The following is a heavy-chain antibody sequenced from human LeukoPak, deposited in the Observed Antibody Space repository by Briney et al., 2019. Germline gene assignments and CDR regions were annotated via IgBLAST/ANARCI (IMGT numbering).Heavy chain of an antibody. CDR2: ISSGSSYI. D-gene: IGHD3-3*01. CDR3: ARETPGGEWLLFDY. CDR1: GFTFSTYS. V-gene: IGHV3-21*01. J-gene: IGHJ4*02. Sequence: PGGSLRLSCAASGFTFSTYSMNWVRQAPGKGLEWVSSISSGSSYIYYADSVKGRLTISRDNAKNSPYLQMNSLRAEDTAVYYCARETPGGEWLLFDYWGQGTLVTVSS.